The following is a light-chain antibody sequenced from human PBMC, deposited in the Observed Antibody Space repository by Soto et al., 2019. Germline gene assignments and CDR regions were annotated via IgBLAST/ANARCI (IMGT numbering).Light chain of an antibody. V-gene: IGKV3-20*01. CDR3: QQYGSSPPYT. CDR2: GAS. Sequence: EIVLTQSPATLSLSPGERATLSCRASQSVSSSYLAWYQQKPGQAPRLLVYGASSRATGIPDRFSGSGSGTDFTLTISRLEPEDFAVYYCQQYGSSPPYTFGQGIKLEIK. J-gene: IGKJ2*01. CDR1: QSVSSSY.